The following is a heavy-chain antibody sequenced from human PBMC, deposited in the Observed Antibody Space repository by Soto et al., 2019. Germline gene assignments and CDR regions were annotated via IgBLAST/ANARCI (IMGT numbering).Heavy chain of an antibody. D-gene: IGHD2-2*01. Sequence: QVQLVQSGAEVKKPGSSVKVSCKASGGTFSSYAISWVRQAPGQGLEWMGGIIPISETTNYAQKFQGRVTITAGESKSTAYKELGSLRSEDTAVYYCARSQGSSTSLEIYYYYYYGMDVWGQGTTVTVSS. CDR3: ARSQGSSTSLEIYYYYYYGMDV. J-gene: IGHJ6*02. V-gene: IGHV1-69*01. CDR2: IIPISETT. CDR1: GGTFSSYA.